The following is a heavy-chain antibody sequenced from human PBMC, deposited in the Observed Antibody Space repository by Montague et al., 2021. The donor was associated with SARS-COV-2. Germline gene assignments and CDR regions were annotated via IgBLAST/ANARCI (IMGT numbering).Heavy chain of an antibody. J-gene: IGHJ5*02. V-gene: IGHV4-59*01. CDR2: IYYSGST. CDR3: ARASYCSGGSCYSNCFDP. D-gene: IGHD2-15*01. Sequence: SETLSLTCTVSGGSISSYYWSWIRQPPGKGLEWIGYIYYSGSTNYNPSLKSRVTISVDTSKNQFSLKLSSVAAADTAVYYCARASYCSGGSCYSNCFDPWGQGTLVTVSS. CDR1: GGSISSYY.